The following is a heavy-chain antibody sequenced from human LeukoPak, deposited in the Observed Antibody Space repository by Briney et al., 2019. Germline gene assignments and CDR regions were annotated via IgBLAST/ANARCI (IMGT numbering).Heavy chain of an antibody. CDR1: GYTFTSYG. J-gene: IGHJ4*02. CDR3: ARHSSGRYWGYFDY. Sequence: GASVKVSCKASGYTFTSYGISWVRQAPGQGLEWMGWITAYNGNTNYGRKLQGRVTMTTDTSTSTAYMELRSLRPDDTAVYYCARHSSGRYWGYFDYWGQGTLVTVSS. CDR2: ITAYNGNT. D-gene: IGHD1-26*01. V-gene: IGHV1-18*01.